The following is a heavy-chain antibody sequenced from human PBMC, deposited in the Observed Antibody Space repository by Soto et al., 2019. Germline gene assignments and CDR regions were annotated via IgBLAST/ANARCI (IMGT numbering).Heavy chain of an antibody. J-gene: IGHJ4*02. D-gene: IGHD6-19*01. CDR2: INAGNGNT. CDR1: GYTFTSYA. V-gene: IGHV1-3*01. Sequence: ASVKVSCKASGYTFTSYAMHWVRQAPGQRLEWMGWINAGNGNTKYSQKFQGRVTITRDTSASTAYMELSSLRSEDTAVYYCARWLVRGWYFDYWGQGTLVTVSS. CDR3: ARWLVRGWYFDY.